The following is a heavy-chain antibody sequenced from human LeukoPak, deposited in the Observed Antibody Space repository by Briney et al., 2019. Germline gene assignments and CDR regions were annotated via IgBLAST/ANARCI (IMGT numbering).Heavy chain of an antibody. CDR2: IYSSGST. CDR1: GFTVSSNY. J-gene: IGHJ4*02. CDR3: ARDRGSGSYFDY. Sequence: GGSLRLSCAASGFTVSSNYMSWVRQAPGKGLEWVAVIYSSGSTYYADSVKGRFTISRDNSKNTLYPQMNSLRAEDTAVYYCARDRGSGSYFDYWGQGTLVTVSS. V-gene: IGHV3-53*01. D-gene: IGHD3-10*01.